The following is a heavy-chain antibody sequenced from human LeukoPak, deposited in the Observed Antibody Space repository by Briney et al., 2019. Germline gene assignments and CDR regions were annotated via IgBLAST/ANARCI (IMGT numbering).Heavy chain of an antibody. CDR3: AREESSSWHQAMGDC. Sequence: GGSLRLSCAASGFTVSSNYMSWVRQAPGKGLEWVSVIYSGGSTYYADSVKGRFTISRDNSKNTLYLQMNSLRAEDTAVYYCAREESSSWHQAMGDCWGQGTLVTVSS. CDR2: IYSGGST. D-gene: IGHD6-13*01. V-gene: IGHV3-66*01. CDR1: GFTVSSNY. J-gene: IGHJ4*02.